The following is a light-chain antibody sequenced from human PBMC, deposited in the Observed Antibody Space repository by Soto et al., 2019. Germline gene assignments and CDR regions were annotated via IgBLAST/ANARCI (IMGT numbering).Light chain of an antibody. CDR3: QQYDNWPKT. CDR2: AAS. V-gene: IGKV3-15*01. J-gene: IGKJ1*01. CDR1: QSVSDN. Sequence: EIVMTQSPATLSVSPGERATLSCRASQSVSDNLAWYQQKPGQAPRLLIYAASTRATGIPARISGSGSGTEFTLTISSLQYEDFAVYYCQQYDNWPKTFGQGTKVEIK.